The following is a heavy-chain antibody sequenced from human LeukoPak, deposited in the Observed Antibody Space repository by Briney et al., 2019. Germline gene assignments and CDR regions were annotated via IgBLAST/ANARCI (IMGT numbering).Heavy chain of an antibody. D-gene: IGHD3-16*01. CDR1: GFTFSSYS. V-gene: IGHV3-21*04. Sequence: PGGSLRLSCAASGFTFSSYSMNWVRQTPGKGLEWVSSISSSSSYIYYADSVKGRFTISRDNSKNTLYLQMNSLRAEDTALYYCAKGGIRGIDHWGQGTLVTVSS. CDR3: AKGGIRGIDH. CDR2: ISSSSSYI. J-gene: IGHJ4*02.